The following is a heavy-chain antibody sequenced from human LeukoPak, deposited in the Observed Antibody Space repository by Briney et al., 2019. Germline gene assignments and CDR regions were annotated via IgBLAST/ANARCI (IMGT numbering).Heavy chain of an antibody. Sequence: PGKSLRLSCAASGFTFSNYGMHWVRQAPGKGLEWVAVISDDGSNKYYADSVKGRFTISRDNSKNTLYLQMNSLRAEDTAVYYCAKSGTVVVTAILRYLDYWGQGTLVTVSS. CDR2: ISDDGSNK. CDR3: AKSGTVVVTAILRYLDY. D-gene: IGHD2-21*02. CDR1: GFTFSNYG. J-gene: IGHJ4*02. V-gene: IGHV3-30*18.